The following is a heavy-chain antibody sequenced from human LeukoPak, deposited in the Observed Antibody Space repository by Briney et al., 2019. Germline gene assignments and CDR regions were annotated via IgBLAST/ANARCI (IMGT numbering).Heavy chain of an antibody. V-gene: IGHV4-34*01. Sequence: SETLSLTCAVYGGSFSGYYWSWIRQPPGKGLEWIGEIKHSGSTNYNPSLKSRVTIPVDTSKKQFSLKLSSVTAADTAVYYCARGITIFGVVIDWGQGTLVTVSS. CDR2: IKHSGST. D-gene: IGHD3-3*01. CDR3: ARGITIFGVVID. CDR1: GGSFSGYY. J-gene: IGHJ4*02.